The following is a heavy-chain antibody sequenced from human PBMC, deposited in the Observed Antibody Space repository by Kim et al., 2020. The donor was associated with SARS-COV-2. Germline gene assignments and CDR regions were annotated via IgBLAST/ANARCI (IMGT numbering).Heavy chain of an antibody. D-gene: IGHD6-13*01. CDR3: ARGSFQQGFDP. CDR1: GCTFSSYW. CDR2: IKSDGSDT. J-gene: IGHJ5*02. Sequence: GGSLRLSCEASGCTFSSYWMNWVRQGPGKGLVWVSRIKSDGSDTHYADSVKGRFTISRDNAKNTLHLQLNSLVVEDTAIYYCARGSFQQGFDPWGQGTLVPVSS. V-gene: IGHV3-74*01.